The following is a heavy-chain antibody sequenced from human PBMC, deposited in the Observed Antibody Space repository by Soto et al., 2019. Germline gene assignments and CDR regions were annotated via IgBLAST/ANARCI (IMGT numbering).Heavy chain of an antibody. J-gene: IGHJ5*02. CDR1: GGSISSGGYY. CDR3: ARAPGYCSGGSCDRNGDWFDP. V-gene: IGHV4-31*03. CDR2: MYFSGST. Sequence: QVQLQESGPGLVKPSQTLSLTCTVSGGSISSGGYYCSWIRQHPGKGLEWIGYMYFSGSTYYTPSLKSRVTLSVDTSKNQFSLNLSSVTAADTAVYYCARAPGYCSGGSCDRNGDWFDPWGQGTLVTVSS. D-gene: IGHD2-15*01.